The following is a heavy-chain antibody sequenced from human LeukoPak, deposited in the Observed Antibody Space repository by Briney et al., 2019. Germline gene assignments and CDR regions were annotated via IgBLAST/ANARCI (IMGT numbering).Heavy chain of an antibody. Sequence: GASVKVSCKASGDTFGIYAISWVRQAPGQGLEWMGGIIPIFATANYAQKFQGRVTITADKSTSTAYMELSSLRSEDTAVYYCARVLSGYEAFDIWGQGTMVTVSS. V-gene: IGHV1-69*06. CDR1: GDTFGIYA. CDR3: ARVLSGYEAFDI. J-gene: IGHJ3*02. D-gene: IGHD5-12*01. CDR2: IIPIFATA.